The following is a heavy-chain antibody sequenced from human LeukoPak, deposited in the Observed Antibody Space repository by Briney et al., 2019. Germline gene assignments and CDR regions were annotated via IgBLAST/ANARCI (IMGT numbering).Heavy chain of an antibody. CDR1: GFTFSSYG. D-gene: IGHD6-19*01. CDR2: IWYDGSNK. CDR3: ARPLSVAGSWYFDL. V-gene: IGHV3-33*01. J-gene: IGHJ2*01. Sequence: GGSLRLSCAASGFTFSSYGMPWVRQAPGKGLEWVAVIWYDGSNKYYADSVKGRFTISRDNSKNTLYLQMNSLRAEDTAVYYCARPLSVAGSWYFDLWGRGTLVTVSS.